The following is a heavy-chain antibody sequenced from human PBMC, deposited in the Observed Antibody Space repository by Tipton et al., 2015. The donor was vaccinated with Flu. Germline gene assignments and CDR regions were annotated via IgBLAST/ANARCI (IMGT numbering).Heavy chain of an antibody. CDR3: ARRDYSNYVSVPKNWFDS. CDR1: GDSISSGYF. CDR2: IYHTGST. V-gene: IGHV4-38-2*02. D-gene: IGHD4-11*01. Sequence: TLSLTCTVSGDSISSGYFWGWIRQPPGKGLEWIGNIYHTGSTYYNPSLRSRVTILVDRSKNQFSLKLSFVTAADTAVYYRARRDYSNYVSVPKNWFDSWGQGILVTVSS. J-gene: IGHJ5*01.